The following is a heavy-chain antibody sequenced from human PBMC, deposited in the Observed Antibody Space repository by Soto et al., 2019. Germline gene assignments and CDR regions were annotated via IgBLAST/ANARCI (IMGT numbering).Heavy chain of an antibody. CDR3: ARDEYYYDSSGYYPGGAFDI. Sequence: GGSLRLSCAASGFTFSSYGMHWVRQAPGKGLEWVAVIWYDGSNKYYADSVKGRLTISRDNSKNTLYLQMNSLRAEDTAVYYCARDEYYYDSSGYYPGGAFDIWGQGTMVT. CDR2: IWYDGSNK. V-gene: IGHV3-33*01. CDR1: GFTFSSYG. D-gene: IGHD3-22*01. J-gene: IGHJ3*02.